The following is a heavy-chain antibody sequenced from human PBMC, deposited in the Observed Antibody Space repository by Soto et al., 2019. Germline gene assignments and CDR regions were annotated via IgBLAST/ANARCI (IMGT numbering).Heavy chain of an antibody. CDR2: IYHSGST. V-gene: IGHV4-4*02. D-gene: IGHD3-10*01. CDR3: ARGGSGSYYNPGFDY. J-gene: IGHJ4*02. Sequence: RQTPGKGLEWIGEIYHSGSTNYNPSLESRVTISVDKSKNQFSLKLSSVTAADTAMYYCARGGSGSYYNPGFDYWGQGTLVTVSS.